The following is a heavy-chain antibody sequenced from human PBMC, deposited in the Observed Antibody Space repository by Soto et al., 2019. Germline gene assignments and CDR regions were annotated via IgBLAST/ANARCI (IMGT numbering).Heavy chain of an antibody. Sequence: QVQLQESGPGVVRPSETLSLTCTVSGGSISRYFWSWIRQAPGKGLEWIGYIFYTGSTTYNPSLKRRVTIAIDTSKNQSSLKLSSLTAGDTAVYYCAHFSDLEWFDPWGQGTLVTVSS. CDR2: IFYTGST. CDR1: GGSISRYF. J-gene: IGHJ5*02. D-gene: IGHD2-21*01. V-gene: IGHV4-59*01. CDR3: AHFSDLEWFDP.